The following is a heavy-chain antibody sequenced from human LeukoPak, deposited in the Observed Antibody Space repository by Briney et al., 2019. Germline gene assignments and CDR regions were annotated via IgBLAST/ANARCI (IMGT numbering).Heavy chain of an antibody. V-gene: IGHV4-59*12. CDR3: ARERLRGSGSYYSYFDY. CDR1: GGSINSDY. J-gene: IGHJ4*02. Sequence: SETLSLTCTVSGGSINSDYWSWIRQPPGKGLEWIAYIYYSGSTNYNPSLKSRVTISVDTSKNQFSLKLSSVTAADTAVYYCARERLRGSGSYYSYFDYWGQGTLVTVSS. D-gene: IGHD3-10*01. CDR2: IYYSGST.